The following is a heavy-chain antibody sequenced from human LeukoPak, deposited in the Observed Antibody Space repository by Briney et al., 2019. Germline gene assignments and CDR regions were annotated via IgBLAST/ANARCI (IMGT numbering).Heavy chain of an antibody. J-gene: IGHJ4*02. CDR3: ARDDCSITSCYGY. D-gene: IGHD2-2*01. Sequence: GGSLRLSCAASGFTFSSYGMQWVRQAPGKGLECVAFIWYDGSNKYYADSVKGRFTISRDTSKNTLYLQMNSLKADDTAVYYCARDDCSITSCYGYWGQGTLVIVSS. CDR2: IWYDGSNK. CDR1: GFTFSSYG. V-gene: IGHV3-33*01.